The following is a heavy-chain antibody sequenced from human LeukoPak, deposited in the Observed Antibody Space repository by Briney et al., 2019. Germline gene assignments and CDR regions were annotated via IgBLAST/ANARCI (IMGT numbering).Heavy chain of an antibody. V-gene: IGHV3-23*01. J-gene: IGHJ4*02. CDR3: AKDFGYYYDSSGYWDY. CDR1: GFTFSSYA. D-gene: IGHD3-22*01. CDR2: ISGSGGST. Sequence: GGSLRLSCAASGFTFSSYAMSWVRQAPGKGLEWVLAISGSGGSTYYADSVKGRFTISRDNSKNTLYRQMNSLRAEDTAVYYCAKDFGYYYDSSGYWDYWGQGTLVTVSS.